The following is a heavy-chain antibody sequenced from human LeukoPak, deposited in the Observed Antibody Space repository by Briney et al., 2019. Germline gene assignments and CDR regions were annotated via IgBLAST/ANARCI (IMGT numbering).Heavy chain of an antibody. V-gene: IGHV1-69*04. D-gene: IGHD1-20*01. CDR3: AREITGSYYYYGMDV. CDR2: IIPILGIA. Sequence: GASVKVSCKASGGTFNSYAISWVRQAPGQGLEWMGRIIPILGIANYAQKFQGRVTITADKSTSTAYMELSSLRSEDTAVYYCAREITGSYYYYGMDVWGQGTTVTVSS. J-gene: IGHJ6*02. CDR1: GGTFNSYA.